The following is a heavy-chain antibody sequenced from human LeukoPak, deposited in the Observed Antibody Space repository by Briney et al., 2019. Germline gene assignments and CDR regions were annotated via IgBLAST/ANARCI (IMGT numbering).Heavy chain of an antibody. V-gene: IGHV1-2*02. D-gene: IGHD6-13*01. CDR2: INPNSGGT. J-gene: IGHJ4*02. CDR3: ARRYTNSWYDTDY. Sequence: VASVKVSCKASGYTFTGYYMHWVRQAPGQGLEWMGWINPNSGGTHYAQKFQGTVTMTRDTSISTAYMELSRLRSDDTAIYYRARRYTNSWYDTDYWGQGTLVTVSS. CDR1: GYTFTGYY.